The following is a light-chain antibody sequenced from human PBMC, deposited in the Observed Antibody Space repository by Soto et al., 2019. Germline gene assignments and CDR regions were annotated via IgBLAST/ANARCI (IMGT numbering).Light chain of an antibody. CDR2: KAS. CDR1: QSISSW. J-gene: IGKJ4*01. Sequence: DIQMTQSPSTLSASVGDRVTITCRASQSISSWLAWYQQKPRKAPKLLIYKASSLESGVPSRFSGSGSGTEFTLTISSLQPDDFATYYCQQYNSHPLTFGGGTKVEIK. V-gene: IGKV1-5*03. CDR3: QQYNSHPLT.